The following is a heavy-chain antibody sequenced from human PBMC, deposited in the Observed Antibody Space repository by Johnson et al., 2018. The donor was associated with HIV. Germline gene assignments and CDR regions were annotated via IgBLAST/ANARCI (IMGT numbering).Heavy chain of an antibody. CDR2: ISSSGSTI. CDR3: AKAKTVARIAIFFDI. D-gene: IGHD3-3*01. Sequence: VQLVESGGGLVQPGGSLRLSCAASGFTFSSYGMHWVRQAPGKGLEWVSYISSSGSTIYYADSVKGRFTISRDNAKNSLYLQMNSLRVEDTAVYYCAKAKTVARIAIFFDIWGQGTKVTVSS. J-gene: IGHJ3*02. CDR1: GFTFSSYG. V-gene: IGHV3-48*04.